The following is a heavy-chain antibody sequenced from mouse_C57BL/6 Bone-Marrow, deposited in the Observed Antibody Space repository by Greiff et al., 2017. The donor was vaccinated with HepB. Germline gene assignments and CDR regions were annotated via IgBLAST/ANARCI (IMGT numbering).Heavy chain of an antibody. CDR2: ISNGGGST. V-gene: IGHV5-12*01. Sequence: EVQGVESGGGLVQPGGSLKLSCAASGFTFSDYYMYWVRQTPEKRLEWVAYISNGGGSTYYPDTVKGRFTISRDNAKNTLYLQMSRLKSEDTAMYYCARHGGSNYWYFDVWGTGTTVTVSS. D-gene: IGHD1-1*01. J-gene: IGHJ1*03. CDR1: GFTFSDYY. CDR3: ARHGGSNYWYFDV.